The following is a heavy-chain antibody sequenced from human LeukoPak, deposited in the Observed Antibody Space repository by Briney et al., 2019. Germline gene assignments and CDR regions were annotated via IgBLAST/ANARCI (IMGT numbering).Heavy chain of an antibody. J-gene: IGHJ4*02. CDR2: MDRHSDI. CDR1: GFTFSNFG. CDR3: VGDPTTNRFQYFHY. Sequence: GGSLRLSCTASGFTFSNFGVNWVRQAPGKGLEWVSCMDRHSDIYYADSVRGRFTISRDNAKNSVCLQMNRLTVEDTAVYYCVGDPTTNRFQYFHYWGQGALVTVSS. D-gene: IGHD1-14*01. V-gene: IGHV3-69-1*01.